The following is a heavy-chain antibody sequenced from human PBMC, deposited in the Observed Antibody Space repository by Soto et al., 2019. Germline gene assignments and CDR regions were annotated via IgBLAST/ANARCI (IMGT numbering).Heavy chain of an antibody. J-gene: IGHJ4*02. CDR2: IYYSGST. CDR1: GGSISSGGYY. V-gene: IGHV4-31*03. Sequence: QVQLQESGPGLVKPSQTLSLTCTVSGGSISSGGYYWSWIRQHPGKGLEWIGYIYYSGSTYYNPSLKSRVTISVDTSKNQFSLKLSSVTAADTAVYYCARDAHEGGLWGSYRSPSQLDYWGQGTLVTVSS. D-gene: IGHD3-16*02. CDR3: ARDAHEGGLWGSYRSPSQLDY.